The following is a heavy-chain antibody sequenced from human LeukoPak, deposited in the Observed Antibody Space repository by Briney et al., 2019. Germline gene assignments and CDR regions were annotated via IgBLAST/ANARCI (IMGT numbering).Heavy chain of an antibody. V-gene: IGHV1-8*01. D-gene: IGHD2-2*01. CDR2: INPNSGNT. Sequence: ASVKVSSKASGYTFTNYDINWVRQDTGKGLEWMGWINPNSGNTGYAQKFQGRVTMTRNTSISTAYMELSSLRSEDTAVYYCARGRDIVVVPAKMPYYYYYMDVWGKGTTVTVSS. CDR3: ARGRDIVVVPAKMPYYYYYMDV. J-gene: IGHJ6*03. CDR1: GYTFTNYD.